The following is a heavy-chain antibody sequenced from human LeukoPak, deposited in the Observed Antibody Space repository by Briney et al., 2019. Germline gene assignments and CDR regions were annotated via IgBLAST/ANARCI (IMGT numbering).Heavy chain of an antibody. CDR1: GFTFSSYE. V-gene: IGHV3-48*03. J-gene: IGHJ5*02. CDR3: ARDSSIAAAGRGPNWFDP. Sequence: PGGSLRLSCAASGFTFSSYEMNWVRQAPGKGLEWVSYISSSGSTIYYADSVKGRFTISRDNAKNSLYLQMNSLRAEDTAVYYCARDSSIAAAGRGPNWFDPWGQGTLVTVSS. CDR2: ISSSGSTI. D-gene: IGHD6-13*01.